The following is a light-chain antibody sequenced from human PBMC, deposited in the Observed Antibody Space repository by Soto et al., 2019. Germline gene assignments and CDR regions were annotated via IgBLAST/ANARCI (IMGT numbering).Light chain of an antibody. V-gene: IGKV3-15*01. CDR1: QSVSSN. CDR3: QQNNNWPRT. Sequence: EIVMTQSPATLSVSPGERATLSCRASQSVSSNLAWYQHKPGQAPRLLIYSASTRATGIPARFSGSGSGTEFTLTVSSLQSEDFAVYYCQQNNNWPRTFGQGTKVDIK. CDR2: SAS. J-gene: IGKJ1*01.